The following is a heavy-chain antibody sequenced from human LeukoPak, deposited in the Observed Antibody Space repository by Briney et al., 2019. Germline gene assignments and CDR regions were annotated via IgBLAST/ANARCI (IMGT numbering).Heavy chain of an antibody. V-gene: IGHV3-23*01. CDR2: ISGGGAST. CDR3: AKQHYDSNGRDFDY. Sequence: GGSLRLSCAASGFTFSTYAMTWVRQAPGKGLEWVSAISGGGASTYYADDSVKGRFTISRDNSKNTLYLQMDSLRAEDTAVYYCAKQHYDSNGRDFDYWGQGTLVTVSS. CDR1: GFTFSTYA. D-gene: IGHD3-22*01. J-gene: IGHJ4*02.